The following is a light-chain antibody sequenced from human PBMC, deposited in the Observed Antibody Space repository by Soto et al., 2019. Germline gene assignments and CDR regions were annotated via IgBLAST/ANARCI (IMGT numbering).Light chain of an antibody. V-gene: IGLV2-14*01. CDR3: ASFTSTGTQV. CDR1: SSDVGGYNY. Sequence: QSVLTQPASVSGSPGQSITISCTGSSSDVGGYNYVSWYQQHPGKVPKLMIYEVTNRPSGVSIRFSGSKSGNTASLTISGLRDEDEADYFCASFTSTGTQVLGPGTKVTVL. CDR2: EVT. J-gene: IGLJ1*01.